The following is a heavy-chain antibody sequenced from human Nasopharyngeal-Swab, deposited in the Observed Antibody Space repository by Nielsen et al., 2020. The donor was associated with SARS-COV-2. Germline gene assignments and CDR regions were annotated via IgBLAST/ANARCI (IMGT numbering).Heavy chain of an antibody. Sequence: GESLKISCAASGFTFSSYGMHWVRQAPGKGLEWVAVISYDGSNKYYADSVKGRFTISRDNSKNTLYLQMNSLRAEDTAVYYCAKRLVDTASDTDAFDIWGQGTMVTVSS. D-gene: IGHD5-18*01. J-gene: IGHJ3*02. CDR2: ISYDGSNK. CDR3: AKRLVDTASDTDAFDI. V-gene: IGHV3-30*18. CDR1: GFTFSSYG.